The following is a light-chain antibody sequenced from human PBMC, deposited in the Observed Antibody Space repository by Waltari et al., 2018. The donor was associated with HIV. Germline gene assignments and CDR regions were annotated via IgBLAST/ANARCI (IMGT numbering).Light chain of an antibody. CDR2: TNS. V-gene: IGLV1-40*01. Sequence: QTVLTQPPSVSGAPGQRVTISCAGSSSNIGAGYAVHWYQQLPGTAPKLLIHTNSNRPSGVPYRFSGSKSGTLASLAITGLQAEDEADYYCQSYDSSLSSSVFGGGTKLTFL. J-gene: IGLJ3*02. CDR3: QSYDSSLSSSV. CDR1: SSNIGAGYA.